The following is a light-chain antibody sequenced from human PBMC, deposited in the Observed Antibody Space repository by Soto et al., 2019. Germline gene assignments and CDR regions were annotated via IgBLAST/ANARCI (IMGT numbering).Light chain of an antibody. CDR3: QHRSNRFPIT. Sequence: EIVLTQSPASLSLSPGEGATLSCRASQSVSDYLAWYQQKPGHAPRLLIIDTYKRVTGSPPRLIGXXXXTXXXXTISSLEPEDFALYFCQHRSNRFPITFGQGTRLEIK. J-gene: IGKJ5*01. CDR1: QSVSDY. V-gene: IGKV3-11*01. CDR2: DTY.